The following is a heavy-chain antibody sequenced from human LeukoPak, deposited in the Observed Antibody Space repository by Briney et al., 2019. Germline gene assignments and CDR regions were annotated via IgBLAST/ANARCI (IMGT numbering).Heavy chain of an antibody. CDR1: GGSVSGYF. CDR2: IYYRGRT. Sequence: SETLSLTCTVSGGSVSGYFWSWIRQSPGKGVEWIGNIYYRGRTLYSPSLKSRVTMSVDTSENQFSLRLSSVTAADTAVYYCARHDDVPVIRRGFDFWGQGTVVTVTS. D-gene: IGHD2-21*02. V-gene: IGHV4-59*08. J-gene: IGHJ4*02. CDR3: ARHDDVPVIRRGFDF.